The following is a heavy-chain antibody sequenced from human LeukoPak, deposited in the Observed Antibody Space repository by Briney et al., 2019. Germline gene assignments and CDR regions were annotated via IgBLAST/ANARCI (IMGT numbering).Heavy chain of an antibody. CDR1: GFTFSGYW. J-gene: IGHJ4*02. D-gene: IGHD3-3*01. Sequence: GGSLRLSCAASGFTFSGYWMSWVRQAPGKGLEWVANIKQDGSEKYYVDSVKGRFTISRDNAKNSLYLQVNSLRAEDTAVYYCARVYYDFWSGYDYWGQGTLVTVSS. CDR2: IKQDGSEK. CDR3: ARVYYDFWSGYDY. V-gene: IGHV3-7*01.